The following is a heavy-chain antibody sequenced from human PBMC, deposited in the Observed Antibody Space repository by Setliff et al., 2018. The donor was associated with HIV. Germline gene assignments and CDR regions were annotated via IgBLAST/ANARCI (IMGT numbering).Heavy chain of an antibody. V-gene: IGHV1-46*01. CDR3: AGPRGDEAFDI. D-gene: IGHD3-10*01. CDR1: GYSFTTYY. J-gene: IGHJ3*02. CDR2: MYTSGGGA. Sequence: ASVKVSCKTSGYSFTTYYIHWMRQAPGQGLEWVGLMYTSGGGAKYAQKFQDRVTITADGPTNTFYMELSGLRSDDTAVYYCAGPRGDEAFDIWGQGTMVTVSS.